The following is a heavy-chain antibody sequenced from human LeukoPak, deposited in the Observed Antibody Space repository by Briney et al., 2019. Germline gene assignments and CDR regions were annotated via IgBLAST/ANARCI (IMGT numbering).Heavy chain of an antibody. CDR1: GYTFTSYD. J-gene: IGHJ2*01. D-gene: IGHD6-13*01. CDR2: MNPNSGNT. V-gene: IGHV1-8*01. Sequence: ASVKVSCKASGYTFTSYDINWVRQATGQGLEWMGWMNPNSGNTGYAQKLQGRVTMTTDTSTSTAYMELRSLRSDDTAVYYCARVAAAKRHWYFDLWGRGTLVTVSS. CDR3: ARVAAAKRHWYFDL.